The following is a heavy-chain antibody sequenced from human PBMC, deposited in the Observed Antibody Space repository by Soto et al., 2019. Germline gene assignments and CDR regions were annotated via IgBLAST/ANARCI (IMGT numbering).Heavy chain of an antibody. J-gene: IGHJ4*02. CDR1: GYTFTSYG. CDR3: ARGLFSHYYDRSGPQGY. V-gene: IGHV1-18*01. Sequence: ASVKVSCKASGYTFTSYGISWVRQAPGQGLEWMGWISAYNGNTNYAQKLQGRVTMTTDTSTSTAYMELRSLRSDDTAVYYCARGLFSHYYDRSGPQGYWGQGTLVTVSS. CDR2: ISAYNGNT. D-gene: IGHD3-22*01.